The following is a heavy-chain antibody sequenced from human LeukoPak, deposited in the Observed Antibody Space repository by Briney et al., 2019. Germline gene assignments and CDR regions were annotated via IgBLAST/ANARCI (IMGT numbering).Heavy chain of an antibody. CDR2: ISGSGGST. Sequence: PGGSLRLSCAASGFTFSSYAMSWVRQAPGKGLEWVSAISGSGGSTYYADSVKGRFTISRDNSKNTLYLQMNSLRAEDTAVYYCPKDGSGSYYPLFDYWGQGTLVTVSS. J-gene: IGHJ4*02. D-gene: IGHD1-26*01. CDR1: GFTFSSYA. V-gene: IGHV3-23*01. CDR3: PKDGSGSYYPLFDY.